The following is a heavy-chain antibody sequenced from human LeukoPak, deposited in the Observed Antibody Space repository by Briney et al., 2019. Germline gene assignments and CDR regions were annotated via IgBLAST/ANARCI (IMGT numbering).Heavy chain of an antibody. Sequence: ASVKVSRKVSGYTLTELSMHWVRQAPGKGLEWMGGFDPEDGETIYAQKFQGRVTMTEDTSTDTAYMELSSLRSEDTAVYYCATDFTPYYYYGMDVWGQGTTVTVSS. V-gene: IGHV1-24*01. J-gene: IGHJ6*02. CDR2: FDPEDGET. CDR3: ATDFTPYYYYGMDV. CDR1: GYTLTELS.